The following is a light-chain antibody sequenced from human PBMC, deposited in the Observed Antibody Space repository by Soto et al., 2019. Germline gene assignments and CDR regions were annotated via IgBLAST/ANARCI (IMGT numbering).Light chain of an antibody. CDR1: ESVGDY. CDR3: QQYVTSPAIT. Sequence: PGERATLSCWASESVGDYLAWYQQKPGQAPRLLIYGATKRTSGTPDRFSGTGSETAFTLAISRLEPGDFAVYYCQQYVTSPAITFGLGTRLEIK. J-gene: IGKJ5*01. V-gene: IGKV3-20*01. CDR2: GAT.